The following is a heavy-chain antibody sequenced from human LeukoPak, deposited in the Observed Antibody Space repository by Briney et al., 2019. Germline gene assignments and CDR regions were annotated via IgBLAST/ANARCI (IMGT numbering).Heavy chain of an antibody. Sequence: GGSLRLSCAASGFTFCDHYMRWIRQAPGEGLERVSYISNGGWSIYYADSVKSRFTMSRDNAQDSLYLQMNSLRAEDTAIYYCGRPRPRFDLWGERTLVTVSS. J-gene: IGHJ5*02. CDR1: GFTFCDHY. CDR2: ISNGGWSI. CDR3: GRPRPRFDL. V-gene: IGHV3-11*01.